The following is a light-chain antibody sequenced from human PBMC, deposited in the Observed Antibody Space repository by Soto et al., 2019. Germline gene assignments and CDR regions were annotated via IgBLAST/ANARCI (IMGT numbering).Light chain of an antibody. V-gene: IGKV1-17*03. CDR3: LQHKTYPWT. Sequence: DIRMTQSPSAMSASVGDRVTITCRASQGISDLLAWFQQKPGKVPERLIYGASSLQSGVPSRFSGSGSGTEFTLTISSLQPEDFATYYCLQHKTYPWTFGQGTKVEIK. CDR2: GAS. J-gene: IGKJ1*01. CDR1: QGISDL.